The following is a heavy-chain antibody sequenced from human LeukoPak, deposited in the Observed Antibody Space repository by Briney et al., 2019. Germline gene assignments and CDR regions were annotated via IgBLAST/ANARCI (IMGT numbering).Heavy chain of an antibody. CDR2: INPNSGGT. J-gene: IGHJ4*02. Sequence: ASVKVSCKASGYTFTVYFMHWVRQAPRHGLEWMGWINPNSGGTNYAQKFQGRVTMTRDTSISTAYMELSRLRSDDTAVYYCARELNYDSSGYYFDYWGQGTLVTVSS. D-gene: IGHD3-22*01. CDR3: ARELNYDSSGYYFDY. V-gene: IGHV1-2*02. CDR1: GYTFTVYF.